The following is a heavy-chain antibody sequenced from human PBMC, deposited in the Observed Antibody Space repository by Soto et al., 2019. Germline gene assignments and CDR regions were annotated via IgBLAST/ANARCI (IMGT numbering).Heavy chain of an antibody. D-gene: IGHD2-15*01. CDR3: ARGRYCSGGSCFRYFDY. J-gene: IGHJ4*02. V-gene: IGHV3-64*01. CDR2: ISSDGGST. CDR1: GFTFSSYA. Sequence: PGGSLRLSCAVSGFTFSSYAMYWVRQAPGKGLEYVSTISSDGGSTYYANSVKGRFTISRDSSKNTLYLQMGSLRAEDMAVYYCARGRYCSGGSCFRYFDYWGQGTLVTVSS.